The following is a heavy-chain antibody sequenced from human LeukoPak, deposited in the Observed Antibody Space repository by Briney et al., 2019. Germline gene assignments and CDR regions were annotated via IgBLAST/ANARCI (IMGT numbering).Heavy chain of an antibody. CDR2: IYHSGST. CDR3: AMGGGGEYSPFWVY. D-gene: IGHD3-16*01. J-gene: IGHJ4*02. V-gene: IGHV4-4*02. CDR1: GGSISNDCW. Sequence: SETLSLTCAVSGGSISNDCWWSWVRQPPGKGLEWIGEIYHSGSTNYSPSLKSRVTMSVDKSKNQFSLKLSCVTAAEMAVYYCAMGGGGEYSPFWVYWGQGTQVTVSS.